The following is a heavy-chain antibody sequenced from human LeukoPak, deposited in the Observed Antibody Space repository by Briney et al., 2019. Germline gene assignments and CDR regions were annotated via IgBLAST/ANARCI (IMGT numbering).Heavy chain of an antibody. J-gene: IGHJ4*02. CDR1: GGSISSGGYY. V-gene: IGHV4-31*03. D-gene: IGHD3-22*01. CDR3: ARAEYYYDSSGYYSYFDY. Sequence: SETLSLTCTVSGGSISSGGYYWRWIRQHPGKGLEWIGYIYYSGSTYYNPSLKSRVTISVDTSKNQFSLKLSSVTAADTAVYYCARAEYYYDSSGYYSYFDYLGQGTLVTVSS. CDR2: IYYSGST.